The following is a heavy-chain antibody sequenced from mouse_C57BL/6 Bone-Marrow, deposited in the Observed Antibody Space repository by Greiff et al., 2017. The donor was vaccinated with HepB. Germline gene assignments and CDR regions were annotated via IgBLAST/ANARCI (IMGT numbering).Heavy chain of an antibody. CDR1: GFTFSDAW. CDR3: TRAYYSNYRYYAMDY. Sequence: EVKLEESGGGLVQPGGSMKLSCAASGFTFSDAWMDWVRQSPEKGLEWVAEIRNKANNHATYYAESVKGRFTISRDDSKSSVYLQMNSLRAEDTGIYYCTRAYYSNYRYYAMDYWGQGTSVTVSS. CDR2: IRNKANNHAT. V-gene: IGHV6-6*01. J-gene: IGHJ4*01. D-gene: IGHD2-5*01.